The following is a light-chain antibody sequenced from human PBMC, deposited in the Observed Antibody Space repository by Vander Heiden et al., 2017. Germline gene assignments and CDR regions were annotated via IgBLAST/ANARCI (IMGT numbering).Light chain of an antibody. J-gene: IGKJ2*02. Sequence: EIVLTQSPGTLSLSPGERATLSCRASQSVSSSYLAWYQQKPGQAPRLLSYGASSRATGIPDRFSGSGSGTDFTLTISRLEPEDFAVYYCQQYGSPSTFGQGTKLEIK. CDR1: QSVSSSY. CDR2: GAS. CDR3: QQYGSPST. V-gene: IGKV3-20*01.